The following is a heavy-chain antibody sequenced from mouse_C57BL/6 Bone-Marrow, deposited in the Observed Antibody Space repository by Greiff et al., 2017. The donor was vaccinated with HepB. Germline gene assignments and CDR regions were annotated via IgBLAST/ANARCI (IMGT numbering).Heavy chain of an antibody. CDR2: ISDGGSYT. D-gene: IGHD1-1*01. J-gene: IGHJ2*01. V-gene: IGHV5-4*01. CDR3: ARGDGSSSFYYFDY. CDR1: GFTFSSYA. Sequence: DVQLQESGGGLVKPGGSLKLSCAASGFTFSSYAMSWVRQTPEKRLEWVATISDGGSYTYYPDNVKGRFTISRDNAKNNLYLQMSHLKSEDTAMYYCARGDGSSSFYYFDYWGQGTTLTVSS.